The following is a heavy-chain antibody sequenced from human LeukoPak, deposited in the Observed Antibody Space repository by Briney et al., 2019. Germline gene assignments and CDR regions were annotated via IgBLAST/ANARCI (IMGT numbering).Heavy chain of an antibody. CDR2: IYSGGST. CDR3: ARDRKGGSGSYYRSLYDY. V-gene: IGHV3-66*01. D-gene: IGHD3-10*01. J-gene: IGHJ4*02. CDR1: GFTVSSNY. Sequence: GGSLRLSCAASGFTVSSNYMSWVRQAPGKGLEWVSLIYSGGSTYYADSVKGRFTISRDNSKNTLYLQMNSLRAEDTAVYYCARDRKGGSGSYYRSLYDYWGQGTLVTVSS.